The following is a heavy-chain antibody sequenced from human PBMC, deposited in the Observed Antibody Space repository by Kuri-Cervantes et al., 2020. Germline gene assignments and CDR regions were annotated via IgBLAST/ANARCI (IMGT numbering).Heavy chain of an antibody. Sequence: SCAVSGGSISNTQWWSWVRQPPGKGLEWIGEISHSGNTNHNPSLRSRITISIDKSKNQFSLKLTSVTAADTAVYFCVRALGGLLTFWGQGTLVTVSS. CDR1: GGSISNTQW. J-gene: IGHJ4*02. D-gene: IGHD3-10*01. CDR2: ISHSGNT. CDR3: VRALGGLLTF. V-gene: IGHV4-4*01.